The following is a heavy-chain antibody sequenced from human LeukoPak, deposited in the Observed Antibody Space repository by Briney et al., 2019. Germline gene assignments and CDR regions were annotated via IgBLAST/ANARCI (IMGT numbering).Heavy chain of an antibody. D-gene: IGHD2-2*01. Sequence: GGSLRLSCAVSGFALSNDDMKCVRQAPGKGLEWVSSISTSSRYIYYKDSVRGRFTISRDDAKNSLYLEMNSLRAEDTAVYYCAIAYYSSSTRYVRRSWFDPWGQGTLVTVSS. J-gene: IGHJ5*02. CDR1: GFALSNDD. CDR2: ISTSSRYI. CDR3: AIAYYSSSTRYVRRSWFDP. V-gene: IGHV3-21*01.